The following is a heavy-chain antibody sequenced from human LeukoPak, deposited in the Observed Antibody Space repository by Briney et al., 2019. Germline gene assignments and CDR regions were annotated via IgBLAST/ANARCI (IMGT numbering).Heavy chain of an antibody. CDR1: GFTFTSYG. CDR3: ARRAGGYSHPYDY. D-gene: IGHD4-23*01. CDR2: IYSGDTT. Sequence: GGSLRLPCAASGFTFTSYGMSWVRQAPGKGLEWVSLIYSGDTTLYADSVKGRFTISRDISKNTVYLQMNSLRAEDTAVYYCARRAGGYSHPYDYWGQGILVTVSS. J-gene: IGHJ4*02. V-gene: IGHV3-53*01.